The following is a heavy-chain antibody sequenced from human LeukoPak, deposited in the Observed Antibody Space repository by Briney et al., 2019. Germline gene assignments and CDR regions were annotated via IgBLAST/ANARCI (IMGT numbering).Heavy chain of an antibody. V-gene: IGHV4-34*01. CDR1: GGSFGGYY. D-gene: IGHD6-13*01. CDR3: ARGLPSSYYYYYYMDV. Sequence: PSETLSLTCAVYGGSFGGYYWSWIRQPPGKGLEWIGEINHSGSTNYNPSLKSRVTISVDTSKNQFSLKLSSVTAADTAVYYCARGLPSSYYYYYYMDVWGKGTTVTVSS. J-gene: IGHJ6*03. CDR2: INHSGST.